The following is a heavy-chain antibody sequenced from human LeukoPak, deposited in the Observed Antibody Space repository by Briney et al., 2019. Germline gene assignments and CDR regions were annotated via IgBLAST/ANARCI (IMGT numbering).Heavy chain of an antibody. J-gene: IGHJ6*03. CDR1: GFTFSTYW. V-gene: IGHV3-7*01. CDR3: ARDTYDSSGYHFYYMDV. D-gene: IGHD3-22*01. Sequence: GGSLRLSCAASGFTFSTYWMSWVRQAPGKWLEWVANIKQDGSEKHYGDSVRGRFTISRDNAKNSLYLQINSLRAEDTALYFCARDTYDSSGYHFYYMDVWGKGTTVTVSS. CDR2: IKQDGSEK.